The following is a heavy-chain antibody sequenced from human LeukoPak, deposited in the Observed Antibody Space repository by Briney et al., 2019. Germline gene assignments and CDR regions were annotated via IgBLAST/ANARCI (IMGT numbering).Heavy chain of an antibody. V-gene: IGHV4-59*08. J-gene: IGHJ4*02. CDR1: GGSISSYY. CDR2: IYDSGST. CDR3: ARHAESGYDRFDH. Sequence: SETLSLTCSVSGGSISSYYWSWIRQPPGKGLEWIGYIYDSGSTNYKSPLKSRVTMSGDTSKNQFFLKLSSVTAADTAVYYCARHAESGYDRFDHWGQGTLVTVSS. D-gene: IGHD5-12*01.